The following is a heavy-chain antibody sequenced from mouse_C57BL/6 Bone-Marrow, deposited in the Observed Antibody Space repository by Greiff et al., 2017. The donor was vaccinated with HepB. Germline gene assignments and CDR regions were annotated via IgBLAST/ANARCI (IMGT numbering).Heavy chain of an antibody. CDR2: SRNKANDYTT. CDR1: GFTFSDFY. D-gene: IGHD1-2*01. CDR3: ARDEELLRPSDY. J-gene: IGHJ2*01. V-gene: IGHV7-1*01. Sequence: EVKLMESGGGLVQSGRSLRLSCATSGFTFSDFYMEWVRQAPGKGLEWIAASRNKANDYTTEYSASVKGRFIVSRDTSQSILYLQMNALRAEDTAIYYCARDEELLRPSDYWGQGTTLTVSS.